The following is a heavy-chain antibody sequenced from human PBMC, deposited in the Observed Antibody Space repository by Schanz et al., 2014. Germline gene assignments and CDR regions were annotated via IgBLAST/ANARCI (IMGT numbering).Heavy chain of an antibody. V-gene: IGHV3-23*01. CDR3: AKDLDANYFDY. CDR2: ISGSGGST. CDR1: GFTFSTHA. J-gene: IGHJ4*02. D-gene: IGHD1-1*01. Sequence: DVHLLESGGGLVQPGGSLRLSCAASGFTFSTHAMSWVRQAPGKGLLWVSAISGSGGSTYYADSVKGRFTISRDNSKNTLYLQMNGLRGEDTAVYYCAKDLDANYFDYWGQGILVTVSS.